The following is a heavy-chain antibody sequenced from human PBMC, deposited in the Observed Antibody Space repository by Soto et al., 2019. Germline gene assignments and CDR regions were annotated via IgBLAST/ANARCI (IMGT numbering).Heavy chain of an antibody. V-gene: IGHV3-9*01. J-gene: IGHJ6*02. Sequence: GGSLRLSCAASGFTFNDYAMHWVRQAPGKGLEWVSGISWNSDSIGYADSVKGRFTISRDNAKNSLYLQMNSLRVEDTAIYYCVKGRTTVANKIIDSQGMDVWGQGTTVTVSS. CDR1: GFTFNDYA. D-gene: IGHD4-17*01. CDR2: ISWNSDSI. CDR3: VKGRTTVANKIIDSQGMDV.